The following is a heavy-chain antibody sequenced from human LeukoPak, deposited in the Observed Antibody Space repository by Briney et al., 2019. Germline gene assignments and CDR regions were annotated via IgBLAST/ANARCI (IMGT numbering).Heavy chain of an antibody. V-gene: IGHV3-21*01. J-gene: IGHJ3*02. Sequence: GGSLRLSCAASGFTFSIYSMNWVRQAPGKGLEWVSFIDTSGSYIYYGDSVTGRVTISRDNAKNSLYLQMNGLRAEDTAVYYCARGRGITLLRGVAMSDGFDIWGQGAMVTVSS. D-gene: IGHD3-10*01. CDR3: ARGRGITLLRGVAMSDGFDI. CDR2: IDTSGSYI. CDR1: GFTFSIYS.